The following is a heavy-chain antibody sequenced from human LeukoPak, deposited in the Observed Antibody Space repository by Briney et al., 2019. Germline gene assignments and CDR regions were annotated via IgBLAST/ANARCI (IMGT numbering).Heavy chain of an antibody. CDR2: ISGSGGST. CDR3: ATGFIQNPLDY. CDR1: GFTFSSYA. V-gene: IGHV3-23*01. Sequence: GGSLRLSCAASGFTFSSYAMSWVRQAPGKGLEWVSAISGSGGSTYYADSVKGRFTISRDDSKNTLYLQMNSLRAEDTAVYYCATGFIQNPLDYWGQGTLVTVSS. D-gene: IGHD3-16*01. J-gene: IGHJ4*02.